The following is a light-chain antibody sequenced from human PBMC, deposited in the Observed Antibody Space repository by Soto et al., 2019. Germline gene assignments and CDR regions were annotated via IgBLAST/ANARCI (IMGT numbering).Light chain of an antibody. J-gene: IGLJ2*01. CDR2: EVS. Sequence: QSVLTQPASVSGSPGQSITISCTGTHNDVGGYNYVSWYQHHPGKAPKLMIYEVSNRPSGVSHRFSGSKSGNTASLTISGLQAEDEADYYCSSYTISVTLHVVFGGGTKLTVL. CDR3: SSYTISVTLHVV. V-gene: IGLV2-14*01. CDR1: HNDVGGYNY.